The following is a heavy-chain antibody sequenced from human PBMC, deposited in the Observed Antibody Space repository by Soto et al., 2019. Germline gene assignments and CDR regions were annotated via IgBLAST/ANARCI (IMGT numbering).Heavy chain of an antibody. CDR1: GFTFSSYA. CDR3: ASPPLQGLWSDY. Sequence: QVQLVEAGGGVVQPGRSLRLSCAASGFTFSSYAMHWVRQAPGKGLEWVAVISDDGSNKYYEDSVKGRFTISRDNSKNTLYLQMNSLRAEDTAVYYCASPPLQGLWSDYWGQGTLVTVSS. J-gene: IGHJ4*02. CDR2: ISDDGSNK. V-gene: IGHV3-30-3*01. D-gene: IGHD5-18*01.